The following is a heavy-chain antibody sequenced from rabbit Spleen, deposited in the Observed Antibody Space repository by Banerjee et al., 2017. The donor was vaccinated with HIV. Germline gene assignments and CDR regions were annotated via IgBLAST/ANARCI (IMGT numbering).Heavy chain of an antibody. V-gene: IGHV1S45*01. CDR2: INIVTGKS. D-gene: IGHD8-1*01. J-gene: IGHJ4*01. Sequence: QEQLVESGGGLVQPEGSLTLTCKASGVSLSDKDVMCWVRQAPGKGLEWITCINIVTGKSVYASWVSGRFIMSRPSSTTVTLQMTSLTAADTATYFCARDGAGGSYFALWGPGPLVTVS. CDR1: GVSLSDKDV. CDR3: ARDGAGGSYFAL.